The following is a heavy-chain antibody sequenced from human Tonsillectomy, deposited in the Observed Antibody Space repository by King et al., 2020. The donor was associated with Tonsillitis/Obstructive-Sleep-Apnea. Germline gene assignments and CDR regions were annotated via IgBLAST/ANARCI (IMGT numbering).Heavy chain of an antibody. J-gene: IGHJ6*03. Sequence: VQLQQWGAGLLKPSETLSLTCAVYGGSFSGYYWSWIRQPPGKGLEWIGEINHSGSTNYNPSLKSRVTISVDTSKNQFSLKLSSVTAADRAVYYCVRGPIVATIRYYYYIDVWGKGTTVTVSS. D-gene: IGHD5-12*01. CDR1: GGSFSGYY. CDR2: INHSGST. CDR3: VRGPIVATIRYYYYIDV. V-gene: IGHV4-34*01.